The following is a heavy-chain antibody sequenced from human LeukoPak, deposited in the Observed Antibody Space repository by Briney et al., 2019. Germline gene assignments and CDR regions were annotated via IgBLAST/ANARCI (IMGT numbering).Heavy chain of an antibody. CDR1: GGSISSYY. J-gene: IGHJ4*02. V-gene: IGHV4-59*01. CDR2: IYYSGRT. Sequence: PSETLSLTCTVSGGSISSYYWSWIRQPPGKGLEWIGYIYYSGRTNYNPSLRSRVTMSLDTSKNQFSLKLSSVTAADTAVYYCARAGGGYNLDYWGQGTLVTVSS. CDR3: ARAGGGYNLDY. D-gene: IGHD5-24*01.